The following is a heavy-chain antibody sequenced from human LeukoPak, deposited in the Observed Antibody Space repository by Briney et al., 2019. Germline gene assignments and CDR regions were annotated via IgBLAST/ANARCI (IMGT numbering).Heavy chain of an antibody. V-gene: IGHV1-69*13. Sequence: ASVKVSCKASGGTFSSYAISWVRQAPGQGLEWMGGIIPIFGTANYAQKFQGRVTITADESTSTAYMELSSLRSEDTAVYYCARDQDSSGYNPFFDYWGQGILVTVSS. J-gene: IGHJ4*02. D-gene: IGHD3-22*01. CDR1: GGTFSSYA. CDR3: ARDQDSSGYNPFFDY. CDR2: IIPIFGTA.